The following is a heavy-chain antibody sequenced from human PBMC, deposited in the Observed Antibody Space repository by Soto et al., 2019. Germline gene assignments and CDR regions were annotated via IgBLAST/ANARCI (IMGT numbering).Heavy chain of an antibody. V-gene: IGHV4-34*01. CDR3: ARRRGFPYYYGMDV. J-gene: IGHJ6*02. D-gene: IGHD5-12*01. CDR2: INHSGSS. CDR1: GVSFSDYS. Sequence: SATLSLTCAVYGVSFSDYSWTWIRQPPGKGLEWIGEINHSGSSYYNPSLESRVTISVDTSKNQFSLKLTSVTAADTAVYYCARRRGFPYYYGMDVWGQGTTVTVSS.